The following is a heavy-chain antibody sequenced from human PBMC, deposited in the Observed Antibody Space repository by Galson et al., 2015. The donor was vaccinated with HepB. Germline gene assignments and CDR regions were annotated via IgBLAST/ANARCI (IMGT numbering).Heavy chain of an antibody. CDR3: TTGDRAGYFDWLLFIDYYYYGMDV. J-gene: IGHJ6*02. V-gene: IGHV3-30*03. CDR2: ISYDGSNK. Sequence: SLRLSCAASGFIFSSYGMHWVRQAPDKGPEWVAVISYDGSNKYYADSVKGRFTIARDNSKNTLFLQMNSLKTEDTAVYYCTTGDRAGYFDWLLFIDYYYYGMDVWGQGTTVTVSS. CDR1: GFIFSSYG. D-gene: IGHD3-9*01.